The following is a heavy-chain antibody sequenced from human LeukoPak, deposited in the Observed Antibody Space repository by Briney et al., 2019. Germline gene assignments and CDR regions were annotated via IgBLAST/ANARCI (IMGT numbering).Heavy chain of an antibody. CDR3: ARDQDYSSSWHFDY. V-gene: IGHV3-30-3*01. J-gene: IGHJ4*02. Sequence: GGSLRLSCAASGSTFSSYAMSWVRQAPGKGLEWVAVISYDGSNKYYADSVKGRFTISRDNSKNTLYLQMNSLRAEDTAVYYCARDQDYSSSWHFDYWGQGTLVTVSS. CDR2: ISYDGSNK. CDR1: GSTFSSYA. D-gene: IGHD6-13*01.